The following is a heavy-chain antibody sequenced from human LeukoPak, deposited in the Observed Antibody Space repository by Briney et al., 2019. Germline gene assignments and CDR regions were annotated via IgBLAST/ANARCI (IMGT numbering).Heavy chain of an antibody. V-gene: IGHV3-66*01. J-gene: IGHJ4*02. D-gene: IGHD3-3*01. CDR2: IYSGGST. CDR3: ARGSLYYDFSYYFDY. Sequence: GGSLRLSCAASGFTFSSYAMSWVRQAPGKGLEWVSVIYSGGSTYYADSVKGRFTISRDNSKNTLYLQMNSLRAEDTAVYYCARGSLYYDFSYYFDYWGQGTLVTVSS. CDR1: GFTFSSYA.